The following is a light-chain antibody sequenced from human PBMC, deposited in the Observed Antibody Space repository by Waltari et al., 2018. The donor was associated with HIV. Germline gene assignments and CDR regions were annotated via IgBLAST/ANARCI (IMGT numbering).Light chain of an antibody. CDR3: QQYDSYPLT. Sequence: DILMTQSPSSLPASVGDRVTITCRANQSVGPWFAWYHQKPGRAPNLLIYQASNLEPGVPSRFTGDGSGTEFTLTIRRLQPEDIGTYYCQQYDSYPLTFGGGTSVQIK. CDR2: QAS. CDR1: QSVGPW. J-gene: IGKJ4*01. V-gene: IGKV1-5*03.